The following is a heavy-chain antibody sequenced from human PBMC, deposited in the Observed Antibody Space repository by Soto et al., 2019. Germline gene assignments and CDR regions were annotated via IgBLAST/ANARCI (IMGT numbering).Heavy chain of an antibody. CDR3: ARVTLKAGNWFDP. CDR1: GYTFTDYF. Sequence: ASVKVSCKASGYTFTDYFIHWVRQAPGQGFEWMGWINPKSRGTNYAQKFQGRVTMTGGTSNSTAYMELRGLRSDDTAVYYCARVTLKAGNWFDPWGQGTLVTVSS. CDR2: INPKSRGT. J-gene: IGHJ5*02. V-gene: IGHV1-2*02.